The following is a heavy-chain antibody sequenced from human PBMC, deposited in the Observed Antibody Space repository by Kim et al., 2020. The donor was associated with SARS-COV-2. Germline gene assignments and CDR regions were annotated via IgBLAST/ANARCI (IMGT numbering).Heavy chain of an antibody. CDR1: GFTFSSYG. D-gene: IGHD1-26*01. CDR3: AKRGSLWDLDY. CDR2: IWYDGSNK. J-gene: IGHJ4*02. V-gene: IGHV3-30*02. Sequence: GGSLRLSCAASGFTFSSYGMHWVRQAPGKGLEWVSFIWYDGSNKYYADSVRGRFTISRDNPKNTVFLQMNSLRAEDTAVYYCAKRGSLWDLDYLGQGTL.